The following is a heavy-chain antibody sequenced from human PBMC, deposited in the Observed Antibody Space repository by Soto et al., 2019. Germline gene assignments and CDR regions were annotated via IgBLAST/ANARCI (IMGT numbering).Heavy chain of an antibody. J-gene: IGHJ6*04. V-gene: IGHV4-59*01. Sequence: SETRCPTCTFSGGSISSYYWSWSRHPPGKGLEWIGYIYYSASTNYNPSLKSRVTISVDTSKNQFSLKLSSVTAADTAVYYCARVVTIFGVVILELDVWGKGTTVTVYS. CDR2: IYYSAST. D-gene: IGHD3-3*01. CDR1: GGSISSYY. CDR3: ARVVTIFGVVILELDV.